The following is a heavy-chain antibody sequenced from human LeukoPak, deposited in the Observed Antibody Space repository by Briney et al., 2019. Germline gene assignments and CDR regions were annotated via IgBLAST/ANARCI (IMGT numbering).Heavy chain of an antibody. CDR1: GGTFSSYA. Sequence: SVKVSFKASGGTFSSYAISWVRQAPGQGLEWMGRIIPILGIANYAQKFQGRVTITADKSTSTAYMELSSLRSEDTAVYYCERSCRGGSTSCYCHLGGWGQGTLVTVSS. D-gene: IGHD2-2*01. V-gene: IGHV1-69*04. J-gene: IGHJ4*02. CDR3: ERSCRGGSTSCYCHLGG. CDR2: IIPILGIA.